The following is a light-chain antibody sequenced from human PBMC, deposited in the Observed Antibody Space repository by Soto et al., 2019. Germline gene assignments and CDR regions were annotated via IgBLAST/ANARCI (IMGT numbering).Light chain of an antibody. Sequence: QSALTQPASVSGSPGQSITISCSGTSSDVGSNNYVSWYQQHPGGAPKLMIYEVSNRPSGVSDRFSGSKSVNTASLTISGLQAEDEADYYCSSSTSSNTLVFGTGTKLTVL. CDR2: EVS. V-gene: IGLV2-14*01. CDR1: SSDVGSNNY. CDR3: SSSTSSNTLV. J-gene: IGLJ1*01.